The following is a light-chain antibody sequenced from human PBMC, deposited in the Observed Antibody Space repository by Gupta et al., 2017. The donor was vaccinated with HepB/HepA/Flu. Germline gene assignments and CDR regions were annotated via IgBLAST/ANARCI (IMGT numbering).Light chain of an antibody. CDR1: QTIRNY. V-gene: IGKV1-39*01. J-gene: IGKJ4*01. CDR2: FTS. CDR3: QQSNATPPT. Sequence: DIQMTQSPSSLSASVGDRVTITCRTSQTIRNYLNWYQQKPGKAPKLLMYFTSTLQSGVPPRFSGSGYGTDFTLTISNLQPEDFATYYCQQSNATPPTFGGGTKVEIK.